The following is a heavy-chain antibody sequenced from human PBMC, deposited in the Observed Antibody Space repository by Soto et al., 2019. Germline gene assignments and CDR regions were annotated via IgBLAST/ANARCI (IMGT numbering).Heavy chain of an antibody. D-gene: IGHD4-17*01. V-gene: IGHV3-30-3*01. J-gene: IGHJ4*02. CDR3: ARATTVTRGYFDY. CDR2: ISYDGSNK. CDR1: GFTFSSYA. Sequence: GGSLRLSCAASGFTFSSYAMHWVRQAPGKGLEWVAVISYDGSNKYYADSVKGRFTISRDNSKNTLYLQMNSLRAEDTAVYYCARATTVTRGYFDYWGQGTLVTVSS.